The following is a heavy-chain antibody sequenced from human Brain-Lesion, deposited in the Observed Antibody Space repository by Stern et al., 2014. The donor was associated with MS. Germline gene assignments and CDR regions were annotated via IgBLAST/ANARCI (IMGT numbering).Heavy chain of an antibody. J-gene: IGHJ4*02. D-gene: IGHD4-17*01. Sequence: EVHLVESGGGLVPPGGSLRLSCAASGFTVSNYYMSWVRQAPGKGLEWVSIIYTSGKTYYADSVRGRFVISRDKSKSTLYLQMDSLRPEDTAVYYCARDRVTTVTTYYFDSWGQGTRVTVSS. CDR1: GFTVSNYY. CDR2: IYTSGKT. V-gene: IGHV3-66*02. CDR3: ARDRVTTVTTYYFDS.